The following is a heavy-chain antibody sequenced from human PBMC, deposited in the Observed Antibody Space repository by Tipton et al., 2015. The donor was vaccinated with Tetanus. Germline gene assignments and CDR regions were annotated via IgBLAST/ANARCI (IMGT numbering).Heavy chain of an antibody. J-gene: IGHJ5*02. CDR2: INPGHDSK. D-gene: IGHD3-3*01. CDR1: GYSFSDYY. V-gene: IGHV1-46*04. CDR3: ARAQNYFGVLASFFDP. Sequence: QSGPEVKKPGASVTVSCRASGYSFSDYYIHWMRQAPGQGPEWLGIINPGHDSKSYSRKLEGRLTLTRDTSTSTVYMELNSLRLEDTAVYYCARAQNYFGVLASFFDPWGQGTLVTVSS.